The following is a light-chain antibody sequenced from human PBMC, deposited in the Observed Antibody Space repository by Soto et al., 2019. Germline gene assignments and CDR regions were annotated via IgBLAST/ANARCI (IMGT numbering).Light chain of an antibody. CDR1: QSVRNNY. CDR3: QQFSSYPLT. CDR2: ETY. Sequence: EIVLTQSPDTLSSSPGERLTLSCRASQSVRNNYLAWYQLKPGQAPRLLIYETYRRATGIPDRFSGGGSGTDFTLTISRLEPEDFAVYYCQQFSSYPLTFGGGTKVDIK. V-gene: IGKV3-20*01. J-gene: IGKJ4*01.